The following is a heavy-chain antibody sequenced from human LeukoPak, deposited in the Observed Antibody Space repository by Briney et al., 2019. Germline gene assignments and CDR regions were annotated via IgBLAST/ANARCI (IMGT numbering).Heavy chain of an antibody. CDR1: GYIFTSYG. J-gene: IGHJ4*02. D-gene: IGHD3-16*01. CDR2: ISAFNGNT. CDR3: ARGMVHDY. Sequence: GASEKVSCTTSGYIFTSYGISWVRQAPGQGLECVGWISAFNGNTNYAQKVQGRVTMTTDTSTSTAYMELRSLKSDDTAVYFCARGMVHDYWGQGTLITVSS. V-gene: IGHV1-18*01.